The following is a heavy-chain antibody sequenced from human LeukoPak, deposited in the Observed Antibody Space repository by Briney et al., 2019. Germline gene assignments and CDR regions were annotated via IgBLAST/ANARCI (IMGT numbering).Heavy chain of an antibody. D-gene: IGHD1-7*01. J-gene: IGHJ5*02. CDR1: GGSIRSSNYY. CDR2: IYYSGST. V-gene: IGHV4-39*07. CDR3: ARDALELELGWFDP. Sequence: SETLSLTCTVSGGSIRSSNYYWGWIRQPPGKGLEWIGSIYYSGSTYYNPSLKSRVTISVDTSKNQFSLKLTSVTAADTAVYHCARDALELELGWFDPWGQGTLVTVSS.